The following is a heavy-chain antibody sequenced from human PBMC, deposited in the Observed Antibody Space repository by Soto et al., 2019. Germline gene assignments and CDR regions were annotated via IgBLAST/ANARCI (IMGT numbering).Heavy chain of an antibody. J-gene: IGHJ4*02. Sequence: SGPTLVNPTQTLTLTCTFSGFSLSTSGVGVGWIRQPPGKALEWLALIYWDDDKRYSPSLKSRLTITKDTSKNQVVLTMTNMDPVDTATYYCAQTTAAISAGAAGYWGQGTLVTVSS. D-gene: IGHD6-13*01. CDR3: AQTTAAISAGAAGY. CDR1: GFSLSTSGVG. V-gene: IGHV2-5*02. CDR2: IYWDDDK.